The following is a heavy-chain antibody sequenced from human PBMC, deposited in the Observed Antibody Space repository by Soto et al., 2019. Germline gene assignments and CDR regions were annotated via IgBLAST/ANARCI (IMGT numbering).Heavy chain of an antibody. Sequence: ASAQVSCKTSLYTIPDCYRYWVRHAPGQGLEWMGWINPNSGGPISAQKFQGRVTMTRDTSISTAYLELSRLRSDDTAVYYCARGGTTSLDYWGQGNQVTVSS. V-gene: IGHV1-2*02. J-gene: IGHJ4*02. CDR3: ARGGTTSLDY. D-gene: IGHD1-1*01. CDR2: INPNSGGP. CDR1: LYTIPDCY.